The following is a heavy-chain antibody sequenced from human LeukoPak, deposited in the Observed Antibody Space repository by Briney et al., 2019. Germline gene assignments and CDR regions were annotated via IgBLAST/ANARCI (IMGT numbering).Heavy chain of an antibody. CDR2: IIPIFGTA. Sequence: GASVKVSCKASGGTFSSYAISWVRQAPGQGLEWMGGIIPIFGTANYAQKFQGRVTITADESTSTAYMELSSLRSEDTAVYYCARWYRGSASGSYYNPFDYWGQGTLVTVSS. CDR1: GGTFSSYA. CDR3: ARWYRGSASGSYYNPFDY. V-gene: IGHV1-69*13. D-gene: IGHD3-10*01. J-gene: IGHJ4*02.